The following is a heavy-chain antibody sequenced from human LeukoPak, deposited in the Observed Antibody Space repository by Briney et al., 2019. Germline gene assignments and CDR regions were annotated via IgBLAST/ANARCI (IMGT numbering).Heavy chain of an antibody. D-gene: IGHD3-16*01. CDR1: GFTFSSYG. V-gene: IGHV3-30*02. J-gene: IGHJ3*02. Sequence: GGSLRLSCAASGFTFSSYGMHWVRQAPGKGLEWVAFIRYDGSNKYYADSVKGRFTISRDNSKNTLYLQMNSLRAEDTAVYYCAREWGSIDAFDIWGQGTMVTVSS. CDR3: AREWGSIDAFDI. CDR2: IRYDGSNK.